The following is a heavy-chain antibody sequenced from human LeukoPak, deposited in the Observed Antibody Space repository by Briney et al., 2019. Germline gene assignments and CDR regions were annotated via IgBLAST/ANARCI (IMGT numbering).Heavy chain of an antibody. CDR2: IKQDGSEK. D-gene: IGHD5-18*01. Sequence: GGSLRLSCAASGFTFSSYWMSWVRQAPGKGLEWVANIKQDGSEKYYVDSVKGRFTISRDNAKNSLYLQMNSLRAEDTAVYYCARARLWLYGDAFDIWGQGTMVTVSS. CDR3: ARARLWLYGDAFDI. J-gene: IGHJ3*02. V-gene: IGHV3-7*05. CDR1: GFTFSSYW.